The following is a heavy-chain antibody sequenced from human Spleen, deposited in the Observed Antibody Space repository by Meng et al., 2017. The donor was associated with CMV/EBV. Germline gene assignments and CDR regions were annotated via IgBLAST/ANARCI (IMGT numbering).Heavy chain of an antibody. CDR2: ISTSSIYI. V-gene: IGHV3-21*01. CDR3: ARDAYDTGTLRWFDP. D-gene: IGHD1-1*01. CDR1: GFTFGAYG. Sequence: SGFTFGAYGMNWVRQAPGSGLEWVSSISTSSIYIYYSDSVKGRFTISRDDGQNSLYLQMNSLRAEDTAIYYCARDAYDTGTLRWFDPWGQGTLVTVSS. J-gene: IGHJ5*02.